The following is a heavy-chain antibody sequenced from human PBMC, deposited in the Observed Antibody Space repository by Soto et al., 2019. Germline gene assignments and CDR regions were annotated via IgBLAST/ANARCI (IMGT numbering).Heavy chain of an antibody. V-gene: IGHV4-39*01. CDR1: GDSIISSDSY. D-gene: IGHD3-3*02. Sequence: ETLSLTCTVSGDSIISSDSYWGWVRQPPGKGLEWFGSIFYLGSSYYDPSLKSRVTMSVDTSKNQFSLRLRSVTAADTALYFCARHSLALRKNNWFDPWGQGIMVTVSS. CDR2: IFYLGSS. CDR3: ARHSLALRKNNWFDP. J-gene: IGHJ5*02.